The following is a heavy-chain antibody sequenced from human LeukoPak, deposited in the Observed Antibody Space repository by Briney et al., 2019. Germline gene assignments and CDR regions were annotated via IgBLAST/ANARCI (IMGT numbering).Heavy chain of an antibody. CDR1: GGTFSSYA. CDR2: IIPILGIA. Sequence: ASVKVSCKASGGTFSSYAISWVRQAPGQGLEWMGRIIPILGIANYAQKFQGRVTITADKSMSTAYMELSSLRSEDTAVYYCARGPNYGSGKTYFDYWGQGTLVTVSS. J-gene: IGHJ4*02. D-gene: IGHD3-10*01. V-gene: IGHV1-69*04. CDR3: ARGPNYGSGKTYFDY.